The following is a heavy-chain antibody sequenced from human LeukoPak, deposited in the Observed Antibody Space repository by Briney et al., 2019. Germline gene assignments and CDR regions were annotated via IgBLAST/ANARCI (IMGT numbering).Heavy chain of an antibody. CDR2: IYWDDDK. D-gene: IGHD6-19*01. V-gene: IGHV2-5*02. J-gene: IGHJ4*02. CDR3: AHRAYSSGYYNFLDY. CDR1: GFSLNTNGVG. Sequence: SGPTLLKPTQTLTLTCNFSGFSLNTNGVGVGWIRQPAGKALEWLGFIYWDDDKRYSPSLKSRLTITKDTSKNHVVLRMTNMDPVDTATYYCAHRAYSSGYYNFLDYWGQGTLVTVSS.